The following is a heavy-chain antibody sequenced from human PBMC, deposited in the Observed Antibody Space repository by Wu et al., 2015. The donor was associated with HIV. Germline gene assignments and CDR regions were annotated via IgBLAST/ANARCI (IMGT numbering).Heavy chain of an antibody. J-gene: IGHJ5*02. CDR1: GGTFSSYA. CDR2: IIPIFGTA. D-gene: IGHD3-3*01. Sequence: VRLVQSGAVLKKPGSSVKVSCKASGGTFSSYAISWVRQAPGQGLEWMGGIIPIFGTANYAQKFQGRVTITADESTSTAYMELSSLRSEDTAVYYCARDGNYDFWSGYLFDPWAREPWSPSPQ. CDR3: ARDGNYDFWSGYLFDP. V-gene: IGHV1-69*01.